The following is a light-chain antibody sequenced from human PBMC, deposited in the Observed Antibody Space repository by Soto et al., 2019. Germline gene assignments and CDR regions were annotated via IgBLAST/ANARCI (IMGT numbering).Light chain of an antibody. CDR2: DAS. CDR1: QSVSSY. CDR3: QQLSNWLT. V-gene: IGKV3-11*01. Sequence: EIVLTQSPATLSLSPGERATLSCRASQSVSSYLAWYQQKPGQAPRLLIYDASNRATGIPARFSGSGSGTDFTLTISSLEPEDFAVYYCQQLSNWLTFGGGTKVEIK. J-gene: IGKJ4*01.